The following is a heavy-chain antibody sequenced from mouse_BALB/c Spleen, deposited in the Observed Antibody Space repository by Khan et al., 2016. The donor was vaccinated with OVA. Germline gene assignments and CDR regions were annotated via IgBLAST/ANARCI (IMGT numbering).Heavy chain of an antibody. CDR1: GYTFTSYD. CDR3: ARGGYGGFAY. V-gene: IGHV1-85*01. D-gene: IGHD2-14*01. J-gene: IGHJ3*01. CDR2: MFPGDGST. Sequence: QVRLQQSGAELVKPGASVKLSCKASGYTFTSYDINWVRQRPEQGLELIGWMFPGDGSTKYNENFKGKATLTTDKSSSTAYMQLSRLTSEDSGAYFCARGGYGGFAYWGQGTLVTVSA.